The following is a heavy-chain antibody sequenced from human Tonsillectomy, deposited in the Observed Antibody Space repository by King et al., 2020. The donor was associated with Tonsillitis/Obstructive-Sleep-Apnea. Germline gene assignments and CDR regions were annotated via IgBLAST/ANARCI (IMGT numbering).Heavy chain of an antibody. Sequence: VQLVESGAEVKKPGASVKVSCKASGYTFTSYYMHWVRQAPGQGLEWMGIINPSGGSTSYAQKFQGRVTTTRDTSTSTVYMELSSLRSEDTAVYYCAIRSSGYNAFDIWGQGTMVTVSS. J-gene: IGHJ3*02. V-gene: IGHV1-46*01. CDR1: GYTFTSYY. D-gene: IGHD3-22*01. CDR3: AIRSSGYNAFDI. CDR2: INPSGGST.